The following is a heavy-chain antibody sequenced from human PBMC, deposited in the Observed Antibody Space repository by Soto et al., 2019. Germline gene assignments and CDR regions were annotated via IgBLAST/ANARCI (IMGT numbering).Heavy chain of an antibody. Sequence: SETLSLTCSVSGVALNSGNYYWSWIRQVPGKGLEWIGHIYVTGAVDYNPSLRDRITISQDTSERQFSLNLRLVTAADTAVYYCARLRIATNNYKWFDPWGQGTLVTVSS. CDR1: GVALNSGNYY. J-gene: IGHJ5*02. CDR3: ARLRIATNNYKWFDP. V-gene: IGHV4-31*03. D-gene: IGHD2-21*01. CDR2: IYVTGAV.